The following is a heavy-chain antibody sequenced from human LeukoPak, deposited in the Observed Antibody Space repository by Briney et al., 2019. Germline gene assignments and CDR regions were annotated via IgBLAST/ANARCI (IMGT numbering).Heavy chain of an antibody. CDR2: IYTSGST. V-gene: IGHV4-61*02. D-gene: IGHD3-9*01. CDR1: GGSISSGSYY. Sequence: PSETLSLTCTVSGGSISSGSYYWSWIRQPAGKGLEWIGRIYTSGSTNYNPSLKSRVTISVDTSKNQFSLKLSSVTAADTAVYYCARELVRYYGTSHFDYGGQGTLVTVSS. J-gene: IGHJ4*02. CDR3: ARELVRYYGTSHFDY.